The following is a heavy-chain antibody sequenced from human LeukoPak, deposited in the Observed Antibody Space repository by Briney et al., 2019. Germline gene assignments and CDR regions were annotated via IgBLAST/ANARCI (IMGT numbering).Heavy chain of an antibody. D-gene: IGHD1-26*01. Sequence: GGSLRLSCAASGFTFSSYAMSWVRQAPGKGLEWVSAISGTGVTTYYADSVKGRFTISRDNSKNTFYPQMSGLRAEDTAVYYCAKVRRSGSYGKYYFDHWGLGTLVTVSS. CDR1: GFTFSSYA. V-gene: IGHV3-23*01. CDR2: ISGTGVTT. J-gene: IGHJ4*02. CDR3: AKVRRSGSYGKYYFDH.